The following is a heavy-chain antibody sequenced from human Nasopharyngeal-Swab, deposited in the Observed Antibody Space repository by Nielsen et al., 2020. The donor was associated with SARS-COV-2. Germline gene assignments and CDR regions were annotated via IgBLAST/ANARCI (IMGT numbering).Heavy chain of an antibody. V-gene: IGHV1-69*13. CDR2: IIPIFGTA. D-gene: IGHD2-15*01. J-gene: IGHJ5*02. Sequence: SVKVSCSGAARRVLSYGISWVRQAPGQGLEWMGGIIPIFGTANYAQKFQGRVTITADESTSTAYMELSSLRSEDTAVYYCAREGNCSGGSCYSGWFDPWGQGTLVTVSS. CDR3: AREGNCSGGSCYSGWFDP. CDR1: ARRVLSYG.